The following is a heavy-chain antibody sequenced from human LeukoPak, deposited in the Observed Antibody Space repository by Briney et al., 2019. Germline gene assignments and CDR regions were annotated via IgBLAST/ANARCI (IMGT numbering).Heavy chain of an antibody. Sequence: SETLSLTCTVSGGSISGYYWSWIRQPPGKGLEWIGYIYYSGTTNYNPSLKSRLTLSVDTSKNQFSLKLTSVAAADTAVYYCARKERADPAFDIWGQGRMVTVSS. CDR1: GGSISGYY. CDR2: IYYSGTT. CDR3: ARKERADPAFDI. J-gene: IGHJ3*02. D-gene: IGHD1-1*01. V-gene: IGHV4-59*01.